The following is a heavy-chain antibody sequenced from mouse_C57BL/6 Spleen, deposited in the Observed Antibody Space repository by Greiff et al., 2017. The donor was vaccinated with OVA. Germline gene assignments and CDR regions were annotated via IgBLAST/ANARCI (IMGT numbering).Heavy chain of an antibody. D-gene: IGHD1-1*01. CDR3: ARRITTVVARDY. CDR2: IDPSDSYT. CDR1: GYTFTSYW. Sequence: VQLQQPGAELVKPGASVKLSCKASGYTFTSYWMQWVKQRPGQGLEWIGEIDPSDSYTNYNQKFKGKATLTVDTSSSTAYMQLSSLTSEDSAVYYCARRITTVVARDYWGQGTTLTVSS. J-gene: IGHJ2*01. V-gene: IGHV1-50*01.